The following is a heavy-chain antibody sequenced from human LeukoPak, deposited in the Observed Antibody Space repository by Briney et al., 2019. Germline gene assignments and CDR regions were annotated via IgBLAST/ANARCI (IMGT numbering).Heavy chain of an antibody. CDR3: ARDYCGGDCFPDY. CDR1: GYTFTAYY. J-gene: IGHJ4*02. V-gene: IGHV1-2*04. CDR2: INPNSGGT. D-gene: IGHD2-21*02. Sequence: EASVKVSCKASGYTFTAYYMHWVRQAPGQGLEWMGWINPNSGGTNYAQKFQGWVTMTRDTSISTAYMELSRLRSDDTAVYYCARDYCGGDCFPDYWGQGTLVTVSS.